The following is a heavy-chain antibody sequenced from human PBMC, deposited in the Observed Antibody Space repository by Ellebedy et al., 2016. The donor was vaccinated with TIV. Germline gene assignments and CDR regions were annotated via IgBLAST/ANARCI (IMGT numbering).Heavy chain of an antibody. CDR2: IYHRGST. D-gene: IGHD6-6*01. Sequence: SETLSLXCAVSGGSISSGGYSWSCIRQPPGKGLEWIGYIYHRGSTYYNPSLKSRVTISVDRSKNQFSLKLSSVTAADTAVYYCARNLYSSSDYYYYYYMDVWGKGTTVTVSS. J-gene: IGHJ6*03. V-gene: IGHV4-30-2*01. CDR1: GGSISSGGYS. CDR3: ARNLYSSSDYYYYYYMDV.